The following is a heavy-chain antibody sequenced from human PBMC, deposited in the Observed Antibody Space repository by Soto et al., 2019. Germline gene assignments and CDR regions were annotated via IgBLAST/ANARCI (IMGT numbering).Heavy chain of an antibody. CDR2: IYYSGST. D-gene: IGHD5-18*01. V-gene: IGHV4-59*01. CDR1: GGSISSYY. CDR3: ASVGSTAMDYYYYGMDV. J-gene: IGHJ6*02. Sequence: ETLSLTCTVSGGSISSYYWSWIRQPPGKGLEWIGYIYYSGSTNYNPSLKSRVTISVDTSKNQFSLKLSSVTAADTAVYYCASVGSTAMDYYYYGMDVWGQGTTVTVSS.